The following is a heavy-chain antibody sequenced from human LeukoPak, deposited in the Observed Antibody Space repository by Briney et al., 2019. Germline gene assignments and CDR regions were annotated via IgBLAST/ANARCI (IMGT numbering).Heavy chain of an antibody. CDR2: IYPGDSDT. D-gene: IGHD5-18*01. CDR3: ARRGEAMDPFDY. J-gene: IGHJ4*02. CDR1: GYSFTSYW. V-gene: IGHV5-51*01. Sequence: GESLQISCKDSGYSFTSYWIGWVRQMPGKGLEWMGIIYPGDSDTRYSPSFQGQVTISADKSINTAYLQWSSLKASDTAIYYCARRGEAMDPFDYWGQGTLVTVSS.